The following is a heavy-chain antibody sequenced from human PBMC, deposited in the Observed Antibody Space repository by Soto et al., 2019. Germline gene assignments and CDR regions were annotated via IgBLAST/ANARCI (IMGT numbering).Heavy chain of an antibody. V-gene: IGHV4-30-4*01. CDR1: GGSIGSGDYY. Sequence: QVQLQESGPGLVKPSQTLSLTCTVSGGSIGSGDYYWSWIRQPPGKGLEWIGYIYYSGSTYYNPYLKSRVTISVNTSKNQFSLKLSSVTAADTAVYYCARDLRTAVSGPLVDWGQGTLVTVSS. CDR2: IYYSGST. D-gene: IGHD6-19*01. J-gene: IGHJ4*02. CDR3: ARDLRTAVSGPLVD.